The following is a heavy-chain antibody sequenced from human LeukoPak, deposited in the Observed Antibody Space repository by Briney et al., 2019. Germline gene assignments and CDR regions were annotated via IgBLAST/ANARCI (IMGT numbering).Heavy chain of an antibody. V-gene: IGHV3-15*07. J-gene: IGHJ4*02. CDR2: IKSKTDGETT. Sequence: PGGSLGLSSTVSSFTFTNAWMNWVRQAPGKGLEWVGRIKSKTDGETTDYSPLVKGRFTISRDDSKNTVYLQMNSLKVEDTAVYHCTTGEPRFCFGESYFDYWGQGALVTVSS. CDR3: TTGEPRFCFGESYFDY. CDR1: SFTFTNAW. D-gene: IGHD3-10*01.